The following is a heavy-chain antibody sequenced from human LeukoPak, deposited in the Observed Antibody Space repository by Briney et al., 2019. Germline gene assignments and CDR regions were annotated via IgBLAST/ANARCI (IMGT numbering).Heavy chain of an antibody. CDR3: ARNYESSGSDAFDI. J-gene: IGHJ3*02. V-gene: IGHV5-51*01. Sequence: GESLKISCKASGYSFTNYWIGWVRQMPGKGLEWVGIIYPGDFDTRYGPSFQGRVTISADKSINTAYLQWSSLKASDTAMYYCARNYESSGSDAFDIWGQGTTVTVS. CDR2: IYPGDFDT. D-gene: IGHD3-22*01. CDR1: GYSFTNYW.